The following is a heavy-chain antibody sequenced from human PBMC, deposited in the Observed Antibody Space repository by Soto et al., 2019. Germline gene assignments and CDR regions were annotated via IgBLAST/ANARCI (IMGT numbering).Heavy chain of an antibody. J-gene: IGHJ4*02. Sequence: QVQLVQSGAEVKKPGSSVKVSCKASGGTFSSYAISWVRQAPGQGLEWMGGIIPIFGTANYAQKFQGRVTITADESTSTAYMELSSLRSEDTAVYYCARASRVAWEIVLVPAATHSFFDYWGQGTLVTVSS. D-gene: IGHD2-2*01. CDR1: GGTFSSYA. CDR3: ARASRVAWEIVLVPAATHSFFDY. V-gene: IGHV1-69*12. CDR2: IIPIFGTA.